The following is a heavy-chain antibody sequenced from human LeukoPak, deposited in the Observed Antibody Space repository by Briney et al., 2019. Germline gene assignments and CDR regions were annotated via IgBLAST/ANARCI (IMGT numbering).Heavy chain of an antibody. Sequence: GGSLRLSCAASGFTFSDYYMSWIRQAPGKGLEWVSYISSSGSTIYYADSVKGRFTISRDNAKNSLYLQMNSPRAEDTAVYYCARGRGAGYNPASFDYWGQGTLVTVSS. J-gene: IGHJ4*02. V-gene: IGHV3-11*01. D-gene: IGHD5-24*01. CDR1: GFTFSDYY. CDR2: ISSSGSTI. CDR3: ARGRGAGYNPASFDY.